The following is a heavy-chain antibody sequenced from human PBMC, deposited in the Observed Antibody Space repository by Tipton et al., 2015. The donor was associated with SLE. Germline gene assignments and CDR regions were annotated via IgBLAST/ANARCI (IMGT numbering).Heavy chain of an antibody. D-gene: IGHD2-2*01. CDR2: IKQDGSEK. CDR3: AREGGYCSSTSCYPIHAFDI. J-gene: IGHJ3*02. CDR1: GFTFSSYW. Sequence: SLRLSCAASGFTFSSYWMSWVRQAPGKGLEWVANIKQDGSEKYYVDSVKGRFTISRDNAKNSLYLQMNSLRAEDTAVYYCAREGGYCSSTSCYPIHAFDIWGQGTMVTVSS. V-gene: IGHV3-7*01.